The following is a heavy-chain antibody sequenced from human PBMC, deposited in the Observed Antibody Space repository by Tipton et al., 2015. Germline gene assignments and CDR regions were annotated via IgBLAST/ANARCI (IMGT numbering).Heavy chain of an antibody. CDR1: GGSISSSSYY. CDR2: IYYSGST. D-gene: IGHD4-17*01. Sequence: TLSLTCTVSGGSISSSSYYWGWIRQPPEKGLEWIGSIYYSGSTYYNPSLKSRVTISVDTSKNQFSLKLSSVTAAVTAVYYCARLDTVTTELDYWGQGTLVTVSS. CDR3: ARLDTVTTELDY. J-gene: IGHJ4*02. V-gene: IGHV4-39*01.